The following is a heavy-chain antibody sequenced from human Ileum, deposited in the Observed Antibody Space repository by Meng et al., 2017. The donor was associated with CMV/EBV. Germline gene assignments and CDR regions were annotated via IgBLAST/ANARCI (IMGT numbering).Heavy chain of an antibody. CDR2: INHSGST. Sequence: GSFSGYYWSWIRQPPRKGLEWIGEINHSGSTNYNPSLKSRVTISVDTSKNQFSLKLSSVTAADTAVYYCARGPSLAYCGGDCYPFDYWGQGTLVTVSS. J-gene: IGHJ4*02. V-gene: IGHV4-34*01. D-gene: IGHD2-21*01. CDR3: ARGPSLAYCGGDCYPFDY. CDR1: GSFSGYY.